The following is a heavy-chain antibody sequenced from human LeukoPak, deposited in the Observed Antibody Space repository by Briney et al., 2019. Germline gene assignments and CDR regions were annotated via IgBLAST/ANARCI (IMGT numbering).Heavy chain of an antibody. J-gene: IGHJ3*02. CDR3: AKDAWVVTAIPALGAFDI. Sequence: GGSLRLSCAASGFFFNTNAMSWVRQAPGKGLEWVAFIRYDGSNKYYADSVKGRFTITRDNSKNTLYLQMNSLRAEDTAVYYCAKDAWVVTAIPALGAFDIWGQGTMVTVSS. CDR2: IRYDGSNK. CDR1: GFFFNTNA. D-gene: IGHD2-21*02. V-gene: IGHV3-30*02.